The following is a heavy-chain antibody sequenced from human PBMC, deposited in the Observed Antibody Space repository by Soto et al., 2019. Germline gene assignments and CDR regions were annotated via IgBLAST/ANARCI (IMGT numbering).Heavy chain of an antibody. CDR2: INAGNGNT. J-gene: IGHJ5*02. V-gene: IGHV1-3*01. D-gene: IGHD2-15*01. CDR3: ARVYCSGGSCNWGVWFDP. CDR1: GYTFPSYA. Sequence: ASVKVSCKASGYTFPSYAMHWVRHAPGQRLEWMGWINAGNGNTKYSQKFQGRVTITRDTSASTAYMELSSLRSEDTAVYYCARVYCSGGSCNWGVWFDPWGQGTLVTVSS.